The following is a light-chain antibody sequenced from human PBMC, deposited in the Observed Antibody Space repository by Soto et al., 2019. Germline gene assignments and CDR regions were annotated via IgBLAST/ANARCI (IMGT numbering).Light chain of an antibody. V-gene: IGLV3-1*01. Sequence: SYELTQPPSVSVSPGQTASITCSGDKLGDKYACWYQQKPGQSPVLVIYQDSKRPSGIPERFSGSNSGNTANLTISGTQAMDEADYYGQAWDSSTAVVGGGTKLTVL. CDR3: QAWDSSTAV. CDR2: QDS. CDR1: KLGDKY. J-gene: IGLJ2*01.